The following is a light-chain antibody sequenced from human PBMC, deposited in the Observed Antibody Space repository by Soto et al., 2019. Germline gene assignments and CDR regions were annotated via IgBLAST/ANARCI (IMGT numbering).Light chain of an antibody. CDR3: QVWDSSLSADV. CDR2: DDT. V-gene: IGLV3-21*02. CDR1: NIVGKS. Sequence: SYVLTQPPSVSVAPGQTARLTCGGNNIVGKSVHWYQQRPGQGPVLVVYDDTDRPSGIPERFSGSNSGNTATLVISRVEAGDEADYYCQVWDSSLSADVFGTGTKVTVL. J-gene: IGLJ1*01.